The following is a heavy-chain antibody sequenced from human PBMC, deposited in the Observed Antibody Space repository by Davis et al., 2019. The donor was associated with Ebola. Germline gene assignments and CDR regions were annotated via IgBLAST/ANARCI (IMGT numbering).Heavy chain of an antibody. V-gene: IGHV3-48*03. D-gene: IGHD4-17*01. Sequence: GESLKISCAASGFTFSSYEMNWVRQAPGKGLEWVSYISSSGSTIYYADSLKGRFTLSRDNAKNSLYLQMNSLTAEETAVYYCAREAVTTFYYYGMDVWGQGTTVTVSS. CDR3: AREAVTTFYYYGMDV. CDR2: ISSSGSTI. CDR1: GFTFSSYE. J-gene: IGHJ6*02.